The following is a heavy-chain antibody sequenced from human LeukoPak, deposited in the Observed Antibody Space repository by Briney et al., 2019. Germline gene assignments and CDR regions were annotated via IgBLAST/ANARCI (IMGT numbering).Heavy chain of an antibody. CDR2: SDSGGST. Sequence: GGSLRLSCAASGFTFRYYATSWVRQAPGKGLEWVSGSDSGGSTYYADSVKGRFTISRDNSKNTLYLQMNSLRAEDTAVYYCAKVLVGTTCFEYWGQGTLVTVSS. V-gene: IGHV3-23*01. CDR1: GFTFRYYA. J-gene: IGHJ4*02. D-gene: IGHD1-7*01. CDR3: AKVLVGTTCFEY.